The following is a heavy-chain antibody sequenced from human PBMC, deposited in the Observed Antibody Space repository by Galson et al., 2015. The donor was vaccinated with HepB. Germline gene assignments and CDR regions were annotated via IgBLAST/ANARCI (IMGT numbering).Heavy chain of an antibody. D-gene: IGHD4-17*01. J-gene: IGHJ6*02. V-gene: IGHV3-49*04. CDR1: GFNFGDHA. Sequence: SLRLSCAGSGFNFGDHAVSWVRQAAGKGLEWVGLIRSKLYGGTTEYAATVKGRFTFSRDDSKSIGYLQMNSLKTEDTAVYYCTRPEVANDYVRYYGMDVWGQGTTVTVSS. CDR2: IRSKLYGGTT. CDR3: TRPEVANDYVRYYGMDV.